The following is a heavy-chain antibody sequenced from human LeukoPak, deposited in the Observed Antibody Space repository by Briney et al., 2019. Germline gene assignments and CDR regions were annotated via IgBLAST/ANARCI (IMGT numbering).Heavy chain of an antibody. CDR2: INPSGGST. D-gene: IGHD2-21*02. V-gene: IGHV1-46*01. Sequence: GASVKVSCKASGYTFTSYYMHWVRQAPGQGLEWMGIINPSGGSTSYAQKFQGRVTMTRDMSTSTVYMELSSLRSEDTAVYYCARAEWAVTATVDEIDYWGQGTLVAVSS. J-gene: IGHJ4*02. CDR1: GYTFTSYY. CDR3: ARAEWAVTATVDEIDY.